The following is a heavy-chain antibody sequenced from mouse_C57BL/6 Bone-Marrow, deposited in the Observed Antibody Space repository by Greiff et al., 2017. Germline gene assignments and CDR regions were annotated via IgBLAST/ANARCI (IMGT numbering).Heavy chain of an antibody. Sequence: EVQVVESGPELVKPGASVKISCKASGYSFTGYYMNWVKQSPEKSLEWIGEINPSTGGTTYNQKFKAKAPLTVDKSSSTAYMQLKSLTAEDSAVYYCARLIRGDYWGQGTTLTVSS. J-gene: IGHJ2*01. CDR2: INPSTGGT. CDR1: GYSFTGYY. V-gene: IGHV1-42*01. CDR3: ARLIRGDY.